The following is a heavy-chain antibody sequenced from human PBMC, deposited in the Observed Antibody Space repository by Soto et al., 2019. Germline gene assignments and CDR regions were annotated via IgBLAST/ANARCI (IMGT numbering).Heavy chain of an antibody. V-gene: IGHV3-33*01. CDR3: AREASQEPFFDY. J-gene: IGHJ4*02. CDR2: IWYDGSNK. D-gene: IGHD1-26*01. Sequence: QVQLVESGGGVVQPGRSLRLSCAASGFTFSSYGMHWVRQAPGKGLEWVAVIWYDGSNKYYADSVKGGFTISRDNSKNTMYLQMNSLRAEDTAVYYCAREASQEPFFDYWGQGTLVTVSS. CDR1: GFTFSSYG.